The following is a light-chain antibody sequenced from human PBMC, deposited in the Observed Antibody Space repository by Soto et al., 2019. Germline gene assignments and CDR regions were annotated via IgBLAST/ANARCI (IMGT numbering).Light chain of an antibody. CDR3: QHNCCVTWS. CDR1: QSIGRS. Sequence: DLPMTQSPSSLSASVGDRVTVTCRASQSIGRSLSWDEQKPGTAASLLFYGASSLQNGVPSRYSGSGSGTDFRLTISSLHPEDFANYVCQHNCCVTWSVGQRTKVDIK. J-gene: IGKJ1*01. V-gene: IGKV1-39*01. CDR2: GAS.